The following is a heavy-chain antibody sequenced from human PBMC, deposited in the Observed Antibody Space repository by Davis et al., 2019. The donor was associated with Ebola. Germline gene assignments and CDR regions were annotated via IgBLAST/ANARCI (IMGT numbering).Heavy chain of an antibody. J-gene: IGHJ4*02. CDR2: IRSKAYGGTT. CDR3: TRNYDFWSGYYAGGFDY. Sequence: GESLKISCTASGFTFGAYAMSWFRQAPGKGLEWVGFIRSKAYGGTTEYAASVKGRFTISRDDSKSIAYLQMNSLKTEDTAVYYCTRNYDFWSGYYAGGFDYWGQGTLVTVSS. CDR1: GFTFGAYA. D-gene: IGHD3-3*01. V-gene: IGHV3-49*03.